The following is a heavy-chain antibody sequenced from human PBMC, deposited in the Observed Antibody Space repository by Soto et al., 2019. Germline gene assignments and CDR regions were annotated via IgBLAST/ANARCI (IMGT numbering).Heavy chain of an antibody. Sequence: EVQLVESGGDLVKPGGSLRLACATSGFTFNNYNMNWVCQAPGKGLGWVSSIAARGSGYRYYAESVKGRFTITRDVAKNSLYLQMNNLRADDTALYYCARDLEGADVFDLWGQGTMVTVSS. J-gene: IGHJ3*01. CDR1: GFTFNNYN. CDR2: IAARGSGYR. D-gene: IGHD3-16*01. CDR3: ARDLEGADVFDL. V-gene: IGHV3-21*01.